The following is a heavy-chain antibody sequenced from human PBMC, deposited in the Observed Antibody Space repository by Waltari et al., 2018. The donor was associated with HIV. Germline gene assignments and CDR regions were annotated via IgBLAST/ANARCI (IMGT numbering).Heavy chain of an antibody. CDR1: GYTFTGYY. D-gene: IGHD3-22*01. CDR3: ASMYYYDSSGYYYFDDY. Sequence: QVQLVQSGAEVKKPGASVKVSCKASGYTFTGYYMHWVRQAPGQGLEWMGWINPNSGGTNYAQKFQGRVTMTRDTSISTAYMELSRLRSDDTAVYYCASMYYYDSSGYYYFDDYWGQGTLVTVSS. V-gene: IGHV1-2*02. J-gene: IGHJ4*02. CDR2: INPNSGGT.